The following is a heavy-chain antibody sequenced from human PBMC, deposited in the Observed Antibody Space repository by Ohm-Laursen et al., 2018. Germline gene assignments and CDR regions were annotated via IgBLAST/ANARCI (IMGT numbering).Heavy chain of an antibody. CDR2: IFSNDEK. CDR3: AQLSGYYQNWFDP. D-gene: IGHD3-22*01. V-gene: IGHV2-26*01. Sequence: PTQTLTLTCTVSGFSLSNARMGVSWIRQPPGKALEWLAHIFSNDEKSYSTSLKSRLTISKDTSKSQVVLTMTNMDPVDTATYYCAQLSGYYQNWFDPWGQGTLVTVSS. J-gene: IGHJ5*02. CDR1: GFSLSNARMG.